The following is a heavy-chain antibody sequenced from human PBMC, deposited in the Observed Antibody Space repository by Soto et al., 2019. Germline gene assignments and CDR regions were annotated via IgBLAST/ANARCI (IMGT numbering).Heavy chain of an antibody. CDR2: ITIYNGNT. D-gene: IGHD2-15*01. CDR3: VGSPLAGPLPDDVVDA. Sequence: QMELVQSGAEVKTTGSSVKISCKASGYIYTYRYLHWVRQAPGQAFEWMGWITIYNGNTRYAQKFQPRDSITRETSLTAVYMEMTGLTSDDTGIYYWVGSPLAGPLPDDVVDAWGPGTLRTVSS. CDR1: GYIYTYRY. J-gene: IGHJ3*01. V-gene: IGHV1-45*02.